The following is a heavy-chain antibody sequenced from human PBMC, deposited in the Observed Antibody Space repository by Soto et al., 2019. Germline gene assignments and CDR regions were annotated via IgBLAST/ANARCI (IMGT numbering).Heavy chain of an antibody. J-gene: IGHJ4*02. CDR3: EKEGGLSGSYYISSSYYFDY. CDR2: ISYDGSNT. CDR1: GFTFSSYG. Sequence: QVQLVESAGGVVQPGRSLRLSCVASGFTFSSYGMHWVRQAPGKGLEWVAIISYDGSNTYYADSVKGRFTISRDNSKNTLYLHMNSLRAEDTSVYYCEKEGGLSGSYYISSSYYFDYWGQGTLVTVSS. D-gene: IGHD1-26*01. V-gene: IGHV3-30*18.